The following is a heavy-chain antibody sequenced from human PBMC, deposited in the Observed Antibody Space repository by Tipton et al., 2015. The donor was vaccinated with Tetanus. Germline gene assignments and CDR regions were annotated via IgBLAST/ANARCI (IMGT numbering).Heavy chain of an antibody. CDR2: VSPDSGGT. Sequence: QLVQSGAEVKKPGASVKVSCKASGYAFTGYYIHWVRQAPGQGLEWMGWVSPDSGGTNLALRFQGRVPLTSDTSSDTAYMEMSRLSFDDTATYYCARVHGFDPCNLDYWGQGTVVTVSS. J-gene: IGHJ4*02. V-gene: IGHV1-2*02. CDR1: GYAFTGYY. D-gene: IGHD5-12*01. CDR3: ARVHGFDPCNLDY.